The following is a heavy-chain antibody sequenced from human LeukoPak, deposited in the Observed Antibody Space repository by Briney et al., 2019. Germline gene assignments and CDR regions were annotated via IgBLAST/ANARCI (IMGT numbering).Heavy chain of an antibody. D-gene: IGHD5-18*01. J-gene: IGHJ4*02. CDR3: ASRGYSYGYVDY. V-gene: IGHV4-34*01. Sequence: SETLSLTCAVYGGSFSGYYWSWIRQPPGKGLEWFGEINHSGSTNYNPSLKSRVTISVDTSKNQFSLKLSSVTAADTAVYYCASRGYSYGYVDYWGQGTLVTVSS. CDR2: INHSGST. CDR1: GGSFSGYY.